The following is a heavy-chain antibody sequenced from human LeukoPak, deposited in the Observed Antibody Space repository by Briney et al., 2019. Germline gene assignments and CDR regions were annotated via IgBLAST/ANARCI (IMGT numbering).Heavy chain of an antibody. J-gene: IGHJ4*02. CDR3: ATYGYRYCSSTNCPRDFDY. V-gene: IGHV3-23*01. D-gene: IGHD2-2*01. CDR1: GFTFSSYA. Sequence: GGSLRLSCAASGFTFSSYAMSWVRQAPGKGLEWVSAISGSGGSTYYADSVKGRFTISRDNAKNSLYLQVNSLKAEDTAVYYCATYGYRYCSSTNCPRDFDYWGQGTLVTVSS. CDR2: ISGSGGST.